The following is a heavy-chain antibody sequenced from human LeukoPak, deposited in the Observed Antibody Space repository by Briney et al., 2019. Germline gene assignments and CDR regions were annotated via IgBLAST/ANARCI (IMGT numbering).Heavy chain of an antibody. J-gene: IGHJ4*02. CDR1: GVTFRNHS. V-gene: IGHV3-23*01. CDR3: APDLRGSDWSVDD. Sequence: GRSLRPSWAAPGVTFRNHSMTWVRQAPGKGLEWVSVVSVSGGNGKYADSVKGRCSISRDNSKNTLYLQMNSLRVEDTALYYCAPDLRGSDWSVDDWGQGSRVTVSS. D-gene: IGHD3-9*01. CDR2: VSVSGGNG.